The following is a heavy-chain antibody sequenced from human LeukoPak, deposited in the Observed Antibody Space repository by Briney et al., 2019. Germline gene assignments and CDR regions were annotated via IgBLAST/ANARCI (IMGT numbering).Heavy chain of an antibody. D-gene: IGHD6-13*01. CDR1: GFTFSSYS. CDR2: ISSSSSTI. CDR3: ARDSRSVAARMIDY. V-gene: IGHV3-48*01. J-gene: IGHJ4*02. Sequence: GGSLRLSCAASGFTFSSYSMNWVRQAPGKGLEWVSYISSSSSTIYYADSVKGRFTISRDNAKNSLYLQMNSLRAEDTAVYYCARDSRSVAARMIDYWGQGTLVTVSS.